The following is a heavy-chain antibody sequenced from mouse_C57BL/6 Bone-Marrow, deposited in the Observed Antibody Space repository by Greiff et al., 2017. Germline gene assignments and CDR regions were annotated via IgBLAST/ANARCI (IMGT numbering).Heavy chain of an antibody. CDR3: ARTYCDY. CDR2: ISSGSSNT. V-gene: IGHV5-17*01. CDR1: GFTFSDYG. J-gene: IGHJ2*01. Sequence: EVKLMESGGGLVKPGGSLKLSCAASGFTFSDYGMHWVSQAPEQGLAWVAYISSGSSNTYYADTVKGRFTISRDNAKNTLCLQMTSLRSEDTAMYYCARTYCDYWGQGTTLTVSS.